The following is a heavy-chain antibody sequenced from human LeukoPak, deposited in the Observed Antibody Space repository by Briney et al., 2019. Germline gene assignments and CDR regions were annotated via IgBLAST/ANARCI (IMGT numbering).Heavy chain of an antibody. CDR1: GYTFTSYG. V-gene: IGHV1-18*01. D-gene: IGHD5-18*01. CDR3: ASPLGGYSYGPLDY. J-gene: IGHJ4*02. Sequence: ASVKVSCKASGYTFTSYGISWVRQAPGQGLEWMGWISAYNGNTNYAQKLQGRVTMTTDTSTSTAYMELRSLRSDDTAVYYCASPLGGYSYGPLDYWGQGTLVTVSS. CDR2: ISAYNGNT.